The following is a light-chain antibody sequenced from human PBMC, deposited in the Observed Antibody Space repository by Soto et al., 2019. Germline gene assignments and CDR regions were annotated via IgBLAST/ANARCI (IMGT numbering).Light chain of an antibody. Sequence: QSALTQPASVSGSPGQSITISCTGTSSDVGGYKYVSWYQQHPGKAPKLMIYEVSNRPSGISNRFSGSKSGNTASLTISGLQAEDEAEYYCISYTSISTYVFGTGTKVTVL. CDR1: SSDVGGYKY. J-gene: IGLJ1*01. V-gene: IGLV2-14*01. CDR2: EVS. CDR3: ISYTSISTYV.